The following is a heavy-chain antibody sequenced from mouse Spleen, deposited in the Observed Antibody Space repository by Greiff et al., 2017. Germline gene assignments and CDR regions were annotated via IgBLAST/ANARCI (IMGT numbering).Heavy chain of an antibody. J-gene: IGHJ3*01. CDR3: ARGEGLRTPFAY. V-gene: IGHV1-67*01. Sequence: VQLQQSGPELVRPGVSVKISCKGSSYTFTDYAMHWVKQSHAKSLEWIGVISTYYGNTNYNQKFKGKATMTVDKSSSTAYMELARLTSEDSAVYYCARGEGLRTPFAYWGQGTLVTVSA. CDR2: ISTYYGNT. CDR1: SYTFTDYA. D-gene: IGHD2-2*01.